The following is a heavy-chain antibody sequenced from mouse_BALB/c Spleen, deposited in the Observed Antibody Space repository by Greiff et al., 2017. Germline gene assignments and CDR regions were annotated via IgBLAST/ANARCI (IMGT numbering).Heavy chain of an antibody. CDR1: GYTFSSYW. Sequence: VQLQQSGAELMKPGASVKISCKATGYTFSSYWIEWVKQRPGHGLEWIGEILPGSGSTNYNEKFKGKATFTADTSSNTAYMQLSSLTSEDSAVYYCARGGNYGLYYAMDDWGQGTSVTVSS. D-gene: IGHD2-1*01. CDR3: ARGGNYGLYYAMDD. CDR2: ILPGSGST. J-gene: IGHJ4*01. V-gene: IGHV1-9*01.